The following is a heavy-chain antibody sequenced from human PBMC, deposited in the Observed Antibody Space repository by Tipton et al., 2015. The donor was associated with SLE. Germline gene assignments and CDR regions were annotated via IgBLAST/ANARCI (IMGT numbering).Heavy chain of an antibody. CDR2: MYHIGST. Sequence: TLSLTCAVSGASIRTYYWSWIRQSPGKGLEWIGHMYHIGSTNYNPSLKSRVTISVDTSKNQFSLKSSSVTAPDTAIYYCATNFPPDYWGQGTLVTVS. CDR3: ATNFPPDY. CDR1: GASIRTYY. V-gene: IGHV4-59*01. J-gene: IGHJ4*02. D-gene: IGHD1-1*01.